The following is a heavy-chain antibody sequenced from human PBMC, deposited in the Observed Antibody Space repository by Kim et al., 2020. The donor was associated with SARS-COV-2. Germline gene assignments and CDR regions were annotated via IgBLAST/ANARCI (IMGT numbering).Heavy chain of an antibody. CDR3: AKAGGYSGTTEMALQHYFDY. D-gene: IGHD5-12*01. CDR1: GFTFGDYA. CDR2: ISWNSGSI. J-gene: IGHJ4*02. V-gene: IGHV3-9*01. Sequence: GGSLRLSCAASGFTFGDYAMHWVRQAPGKGLEWVSGISWNSGSIGYADSVKGRFTISRDNAKNSLYLQMNSLRAEDTALYYCAKAGGYSGTTEMALQHYFDYWGQGTLVTVSS.